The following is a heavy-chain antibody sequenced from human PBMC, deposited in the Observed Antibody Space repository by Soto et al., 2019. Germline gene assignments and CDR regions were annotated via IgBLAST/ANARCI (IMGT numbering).Heavy chain of an antibody. V-gene: IGHV1-18*01. Sequence: ASVKVSCKASGYTFTSYAIGWVRQAPGQGLEWMGWISAYNGNTNYAQKLQGRVTMTTDTSTSTAYVGLRNLRSDDTAVYYCARSRRPMIVVVIGLDPWGQGTLVTVSS. CDR2: ISAYNGNT. CDR1: GYTFTSYA. J-gene: IGHJ5*02. CDR3: ARSRRPMIVVVIGLDP. D-gene: IGHD3-22*01.